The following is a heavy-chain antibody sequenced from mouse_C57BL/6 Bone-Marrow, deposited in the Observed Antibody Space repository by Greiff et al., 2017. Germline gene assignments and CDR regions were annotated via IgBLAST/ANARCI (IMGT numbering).Heavy chain of an antibody. J-gene: IGHJ3*01. CDR1: GYTFTSYW. Sequence: QVQLQQPGAELVRPGSSVKLSCKASGYTFTSYWMDWVKQRPGQGLEWIGNIYPSDSETHYNQKFKDKATLTVDKSSSTAYMQLSSLTTEDSAIYYCAIYCGWFAYWGQGTLVTVSA. V-gene: IGHV1-61*01. CDR3: AIYCGWFAY. CDR2: IYPSDSET. D-gene: IGHD2-1*01.